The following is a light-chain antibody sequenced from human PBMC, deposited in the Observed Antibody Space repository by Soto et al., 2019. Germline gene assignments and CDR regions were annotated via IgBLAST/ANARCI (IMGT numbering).Light chain of an antibody. V-gene: IGKV3-20*01. CDR2: GAS. CDR3: QQYASSPLT. Sequence: EIVLTQSPGTLSLSPGERATLSCRASQSVSSGYLAWYQQKPGQAPRLLIYGASSRATGIPDRFSGSGSGTDFTLTISRLEPEDFAVYYCQQYASSPLTFGQGPKLEIK. J-gene: IGKJ2*01. CDR1: QSVSSGY.